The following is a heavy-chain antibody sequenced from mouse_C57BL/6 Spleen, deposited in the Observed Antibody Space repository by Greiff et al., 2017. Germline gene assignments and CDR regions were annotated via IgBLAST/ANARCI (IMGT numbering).Heavy chain of an antibody. CDR2: INYDGIST. V-gene: IGHV5-16*01. J-gene: IGHJ1*03. D-gene: IGHD1-1*01. CDR3: ARDYYYGSSYWYFDV. CDR1: GFTFRDYY. Sequence: EVTLQASEGGLLPPGSSMTLSCTASGFTFRDYYMAWFRPVPEKGLEWVATINYDGISTYSLDSLKSRFIISRDNAKNILYLQMSSLKSEDTATYYCARDYYYGSSYWYFDVWGTGTTVTVSS.